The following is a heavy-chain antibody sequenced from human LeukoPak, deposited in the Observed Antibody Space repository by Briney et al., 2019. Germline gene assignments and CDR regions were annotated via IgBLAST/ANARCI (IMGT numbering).Heavy chain of an antibody. CDR3: ARSGGYSSSWYSY. CDR1: GFLFNHYW. CDR2: INQDESGK. Sequence: SGGSLRLSCAASGFLFNHYWMSWVRQAPGKGLEWVANINQDESGKFYVDSVKGRFTISRDNAKNSLYLQMNSLRAEDTALYHCARSGGYSSSWYSYWGQGTLVTVSS. J-gene: IGHJ4*02. V-gene: IGHV3-7*03. D-gene: IGHD6-13*01.